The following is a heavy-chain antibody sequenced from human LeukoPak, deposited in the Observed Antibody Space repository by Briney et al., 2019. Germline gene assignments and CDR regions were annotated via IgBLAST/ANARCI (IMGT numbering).Heavy chain of an antibody. CDR2: INHSGST. V-gene: IGHV4-34*01. CDR1: GGSFSGYY. CDR3: ARMYYDFWSGYPYYFDY. Sequence: SETLSLTCAVYGGSFSGYYWSWIRQPPGKGLEWIGEINHSGSTNYSPSLKSRVTISVDTSKNQFSPKLSSVTAADTAVYYCARMYYDFWSGYPYYFDYWGQGTLVTVSS. D-gene: IGHD3-3*01. J-gene: IGHJ4*02.